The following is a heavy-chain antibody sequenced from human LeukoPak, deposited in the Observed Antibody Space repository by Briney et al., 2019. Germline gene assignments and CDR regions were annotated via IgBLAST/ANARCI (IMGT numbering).Heavy chain of an antibody. CDR1: GFTFGDYA. CDR2: IRSKAYGGTT. J-gene: IGHJ6*02. CDR3: TREQKGGMDV. Sequence: GGSLRLSCTPSGFTFGDYAMTWVRQAPGKGLEWVGFIRSKAYGGTTEYAASVKGRFTISRDDSKSIAYLQMNSLKTEDAAVYYCTREQKGGMDVWGQGTTVTVSS. V-gene: IGHV3-49*04.